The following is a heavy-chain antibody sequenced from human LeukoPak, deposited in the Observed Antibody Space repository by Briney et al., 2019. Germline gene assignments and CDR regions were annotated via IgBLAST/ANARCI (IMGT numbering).Heavy chain of an antibody. D-gene: IGHD2-2*01. CDR1: GCTFSSYS. V-gene: IGHV3-21*01. CDR2: ISSSGSYT. CDR3: ARDYPDDCSSKSCPSPFDY. Sequence: GGSLRLSCAASGCTFSSYSMSWVRQAPGKGLEWVSSISSSGSYTYYADSVKGRFTISRDNAKNSLCLQMNSLRAEDTAVYYCARDYPDDCSSKSCPSPFDYWGQGTLVTVSS. J-gene: IGHJ4*02.